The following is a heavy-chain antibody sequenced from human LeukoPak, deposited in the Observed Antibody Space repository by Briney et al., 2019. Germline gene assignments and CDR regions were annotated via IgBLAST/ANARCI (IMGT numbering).Heavy chain of an antibody. CDR2: ISYDGSNK. Sequence: GGSLRLSCAASGFTFSSYGMHWVRQAPGKGLEWVVVISYDGSNKYYADSVKGRFTISRDNSKNTLYLQMNSLRAEDTAVYYCAKGRRLGELSFVYWGQGTLVTVSS. CDR3: AKGRRLGELSFVY. J-gene: IGHJ4*02. V-gene: IGHV3-30*18. D-gene: IGHD3-16*02. CDR1: GFTFSSYG.